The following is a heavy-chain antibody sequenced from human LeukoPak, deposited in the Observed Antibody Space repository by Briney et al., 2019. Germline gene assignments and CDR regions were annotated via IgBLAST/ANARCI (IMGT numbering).Heavy chain of an antibody. D-gene: IGHD3-9*01. J-gene: IGHJ3*01. V-gene: IGHV4-39*07. CDR1: GGSISSSSYY. Sequence: SETLSLICTVSGGSISSSSYYWGWIRQPPGTGLEWIGSIYYSGSTDYNSSLKSRVTISVDTSRNQFSLKLSSVTAADAAVYYCARVQNYDILTAYVPHDASDVWGQGTMVTVSS. CDR2: IYYSGST. CDR3: ARVQNYDILTAYVPHDASDV.